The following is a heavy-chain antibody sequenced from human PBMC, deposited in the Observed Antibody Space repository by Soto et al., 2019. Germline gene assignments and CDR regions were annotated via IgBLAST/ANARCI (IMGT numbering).Heavy chain of an antibody. CDR3: ARDPHFWSGYWYYYYYMDV. Sequence: PGGSLRLSCAASGFTFSSYWMSWVRQAPGKGLEWVANIKQDGSEKYYVDSVKGRFTISRDNAKNSLYLQMNSLRAEDTAAYYCARDPHFWSGYWYYYYYMDVWGKGTTVTVSS. V-gene: IGHV3-7*01. CDR1: GFTFSSYW. CDR2: IKQDGSEK. J-gene: IGHJ6*03. D-gene: IGHD3-3*02.